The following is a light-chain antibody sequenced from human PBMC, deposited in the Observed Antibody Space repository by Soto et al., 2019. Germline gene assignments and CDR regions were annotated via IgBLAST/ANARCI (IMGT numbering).Light chain of an antibody. J-gene: IGLJ1*01. V-gene: IGLV2-14*01. Sequence: QSVLTQPASVSGSPGQSITISCTGISSNVGGYNYVSWYQQHPGKAPKLMIYEVSNRPSGVSNRFSGSKSDNTASLTISGLQAEDEADYYCCLYTSSSTYVFGTGTKLTVL. CDR2: EVS. CDR1: SSNVGGYNY. CDR3: CLYTSSSTYV.